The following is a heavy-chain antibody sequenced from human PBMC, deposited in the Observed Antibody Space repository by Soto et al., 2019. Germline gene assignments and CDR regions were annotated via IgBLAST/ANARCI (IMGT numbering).Heavy chain of an antibody. CDR3: ARHEPPAYCGGDCYEKPFDY. CDR2: IYYSGST. CDR1: GGSISSSSYY. V-gene: IGHV4-39*01. D-gene: IGHD2-21*02. Sequence: SETLSLTCTVSGGSISSSSYYWGWIRQPPGKGLEWIGSIYYSGSTYYNPSLKSRVTISVDTSKNQFSLKLSSVTAADTAVYYCARHEPPAYCGGDCYEKPFDYWGQGTLVAVSS. J-gene: IGHJ4*02.